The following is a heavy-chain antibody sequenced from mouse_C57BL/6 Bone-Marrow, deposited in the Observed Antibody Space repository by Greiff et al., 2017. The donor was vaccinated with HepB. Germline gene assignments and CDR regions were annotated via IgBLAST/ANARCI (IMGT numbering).Heavy chain of an antibody. CDR2: INPSSGYT. J-gene: IGHJ2*01. V-gene: IGHV1-4*01. CDR3: ARGDLWLRRRDYFDY. CDR1: GYTFTSYT. D-gene: IGHD2-2*01. Sequence: VQLQESGAELARPGASVKMSCKASGYTFTSYTMHWVKQRPGPGLEWIGYINPSSGYTKYNQKFKDKATLTADKSSSTAYMQLSSLTSEDSAVYYCARGDLWLRRRDYFDYWGQGTTLTVSS.